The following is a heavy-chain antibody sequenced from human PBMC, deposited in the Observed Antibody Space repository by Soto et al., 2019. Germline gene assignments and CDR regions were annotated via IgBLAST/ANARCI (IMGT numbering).Heavy chain of an antibody. CDR2: IIPIFGTA. D-gene: IGHD2-2*01. CDR1: GGTFSSYA. Sequence: SVKVSCKASGGTFSSYAISWVRQAPGQGLEWMGGIIPIFGTANYAQKFQGRVTITADESTSTAYMELSSLRSEDTAVYYCASQGIVLVPAPDSYYYYGMDVWGQGTTVTVSS. V-gene: IGHV1-69*13. J-gene: IGHJ6*02. CDR3: ASQGIVLVPAPDSYYYYGMDV.